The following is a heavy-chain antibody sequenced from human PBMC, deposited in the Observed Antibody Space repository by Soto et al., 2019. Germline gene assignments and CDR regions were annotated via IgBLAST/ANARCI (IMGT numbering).Heavy chain of an antibody. V-gene: IGHV4-34*01. CDR2: INHSGST. Sequence: QVQLQQWGAGLLKPSETLSLTCAVYGGSFSGYYWSWIRQPPGKGLEWIGEINHSGSTNYNPSLKSRVTISVDTSKTQFSLKLSSETAADPAVYYCARVLYYFDYWGQGTLVTVSS. J-gene: IGHJ4*02. CDR1: GGSFSGYY. CDR3: ARVLYYFDY.